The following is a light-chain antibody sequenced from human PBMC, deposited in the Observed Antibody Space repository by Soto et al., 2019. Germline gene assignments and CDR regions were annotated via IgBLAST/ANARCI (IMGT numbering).Light chain of an antibody. V-gene: IGKV1-9*01. Sequence: IQLTQSPSSLSASVGDRVTITCRASQGISSYLAWYQQKPGKAPKLLIYAASTLQSGVPSRFSGSGSGTDFTLTISRLQPEDFATYYCQQLNSYPPEFTFGPGTKVDIK. CDR2: AAS. CDR1: QGISSY. CDR3: QQLNSYPPEFT. J-gene: IGKJ3*01.